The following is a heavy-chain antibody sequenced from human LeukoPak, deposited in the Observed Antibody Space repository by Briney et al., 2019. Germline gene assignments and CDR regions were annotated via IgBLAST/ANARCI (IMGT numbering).Heavy chain of an antibody. D-gene: IGHD2-15*01. CDR1: GYSFTSYW. J-gene: IGHJ4*02. Sequence: GESLKISCKGSGYSFTSYWIGWVRQMPGKGLEWMGIIHPGGSDTRYSPSFQGQVTISADKSISTAYVQWSSLRASDTAMYYCARQALGYCSGGNCYSDYWGQGTLVSVSS. V-gene: IGHV5-51*01. CDR2: IHPGGSDT. CDR3: ARQALGYCSGGNCYSDY.